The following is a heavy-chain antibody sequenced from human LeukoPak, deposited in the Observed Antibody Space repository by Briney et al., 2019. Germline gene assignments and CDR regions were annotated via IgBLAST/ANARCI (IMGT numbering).Heavy chain of an antibody. Sequence: GGSLRLSCAASGFTFSSYAMSWVRQAPGEGLQWVSGISGSGSGTYYADSVRGRFTISRDNSKNTLYLQMNSLRAEDTAVYYCARVMSGYYVVLDVWGQGTMVTVSS. CDR3: ARVMSGYYVVLDV. D-gene: IGHD3-3*01. V-gene: IGHV3-23*01. J-gene: IGHJ3*01. CDR1: GFTFSSYA. CDR2: ISGSGSGT.